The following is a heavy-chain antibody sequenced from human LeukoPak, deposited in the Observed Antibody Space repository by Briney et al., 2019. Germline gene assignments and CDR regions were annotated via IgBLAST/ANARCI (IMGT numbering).Heavy chain of an antibody. CDR1: GGTYSSYA. V-gene: IGHV1-69*06. D-gene: IGHD5-18*01. Sequence: GASVKVSRKASGGTYSSYAINWVRQATGQGLEWMGGIIPIFGTANYAQKFPGRVTITADKSTSTAYMELSSLRSEDTAVYYCARLYSYGLGERGRLYYYYYMDVWGKGTTVTVSS. J-gene: IGHJ6*03. CDR3: ARLYSYGLGERGRLYYYYYMDV. CDR2: IIPIFGTA.